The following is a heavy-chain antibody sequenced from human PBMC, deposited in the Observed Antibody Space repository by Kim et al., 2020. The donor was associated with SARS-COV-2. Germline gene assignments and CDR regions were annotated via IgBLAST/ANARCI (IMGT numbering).Heavy chain of an antibody. CDR2: IIPILGIA. J-gene: IGHJ4*02. V-gene: IGHV1-69*04. CDR1: GGTFSSYA. Sequence: SVKVSCKASGGTFSSYAISWVRQAPGQGLEWMGRIIPILGIANYAQKFQGRVTITADKSTSTAYMELSSLRSEDTAVYYCARVSYYYDSSGLGGDYWGQGTLVTVSS. CDR3: ARVSYYYDSSGLGGDY. D-gene: IGHD3-22*01.